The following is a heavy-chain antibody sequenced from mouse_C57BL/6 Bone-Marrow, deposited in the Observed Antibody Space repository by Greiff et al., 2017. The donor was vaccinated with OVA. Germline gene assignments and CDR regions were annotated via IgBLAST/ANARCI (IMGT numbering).Heavy chain of an antibody. D-gene: IGHD1-1*01. Sequence: EVQLQQSGPEPVKPGASVKISCKASGYSFTGYYMNWVKQSPEKSLEWIGEINPSTGGTTYNQKFKAKATLTVDKSSSTAYMQLKSLTSEDSAVYYCARDYYGSKGGRGDYWGQGTSVTVSS. V-gene: IGHV1-42*01. CDR2: INPSTGGT. CDR3: ARDYYGSKGGRGDY. J-gene: IGHJ4*01. CDR1: GYSFTGYY.